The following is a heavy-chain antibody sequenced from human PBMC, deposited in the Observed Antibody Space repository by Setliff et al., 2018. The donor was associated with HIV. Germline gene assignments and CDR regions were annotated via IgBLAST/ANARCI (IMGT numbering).Heavy chain of an antibody. J-gene: IGHJ4*02. D-gene: IGHD3-22*01. CDR3: ARHGVDDTSANYFRFGVHDH. CDR2: IYYSGST. Sequence: SETLSLTCTVSGGSISSSSYYWGWIRQPPGKGLEWIGSIYYSGSTYYNPSLKSRVTISVDTSKNQFSLKLSSVTAADTAVYYCARHGVDDTSANYFRFGVHDHWGQGILVTVSS. CDR1: GGSISSSSYY. V-gene: IGHV4-39*01.